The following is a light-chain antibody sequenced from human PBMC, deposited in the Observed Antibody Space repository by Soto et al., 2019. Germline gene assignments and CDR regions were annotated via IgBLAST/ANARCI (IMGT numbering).Light chain of an antibody. V-gene: IGLV2-23*01. CDR2: EGS. CDR3: CSYAGSSTDVV. Sequence: QSALTQPASVSGSPGQSITISCTGTSSDDGSYNLVSWYQQHPGKAPKLMIYEGSKRPSGVSNRFSGSKSGNTASLTISGLEAEDEADYYCCSYAGSSTDVVVGGGTKVTVL. J-gene: IGLJ2*01. CDR1: SSDDGSYNL.